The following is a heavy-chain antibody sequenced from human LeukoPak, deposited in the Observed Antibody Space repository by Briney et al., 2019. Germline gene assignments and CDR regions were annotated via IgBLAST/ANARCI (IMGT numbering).Heavy chain of an antibody. CDR3: ARELGENYDFWSGYYTLDY. CDR1: GGSISSGSYY. Sequence: PSETLSLTCTVSGGSISSGSYYWSWIRQPAGKGLEWIGRIYTSGSTNYNPSLKSRVTISVDTSKNQFSLKLSSVTAADTAVYYCARELGENYDFWSGYYTLDYWGQGTLATVSS. D-gene: IGHD3-3*01. CDR2: IYTSGST. V-gene: IGHV4-61*02. J-gene: IGHJ4*02.